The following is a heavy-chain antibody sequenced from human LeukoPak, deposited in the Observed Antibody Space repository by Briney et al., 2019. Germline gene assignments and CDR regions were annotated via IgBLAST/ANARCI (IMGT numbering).Heavy chain of an antibody. D-gene: IGHD3-10*01. V-gene: IGHV1-18*01. Sequence: ASVKVSCKASGYTFTSYGISWVRQAPGQGLEWMGWIGAYNGNTNYAQKLQGRVTMTTDTSTSTAYMELRSLRSDDTAVYYCARDANYYGSGSYDYWGQGTLVTVSS. CDR2: IGAYNGNT. CDR1: GYTFTSYG. J-gene: IGHJ4*02. CDR3: ARDANYYGSGSYDY.